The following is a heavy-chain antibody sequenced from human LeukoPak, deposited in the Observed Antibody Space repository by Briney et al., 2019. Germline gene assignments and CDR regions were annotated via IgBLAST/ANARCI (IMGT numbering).Heavy chain of an antibody. Sequence: SETLSLTCTVSGGSISSYNWSWIRQPPGKGLEWIGYIYYSGSTNYNPSLKSRVTISVDTSKNQFSLKLSSVTAADTAMYYCARDSYDSSGNYRSFDYWGQGTQVTVSS. V-gene: IGHV4-59*01. CDR2: IYYSGST. CDR3: ARDSYDSSGNYRSFDY. J-gene: IGHJ4*02. CDR1: GGSISSYN. D-gene: IGHD3-22*01.